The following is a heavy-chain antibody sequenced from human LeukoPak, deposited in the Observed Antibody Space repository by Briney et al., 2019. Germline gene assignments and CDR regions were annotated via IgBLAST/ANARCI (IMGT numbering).Heavy chain of an antibody. V-gene: IGHV2-5*02. CDR3: AHTGGVRGPYYYYGMDV. Sequence: SGPTLVKPTQTLTLTCTFSGLSLSTSGVGVGWIRQPPGKALEWLALIYWDDDKRYSPSLRGRLTLTKDTSKNQVVLTMTNVDPVDTATYYCAHTGGVRGPYYYYGMDVWGQGTAVTVSS. J-gene: IGHJ6*02. CDR1: GLSLSTSGVG. D-gene: IGHD3-10*01. CDR2: IYWDDDK.